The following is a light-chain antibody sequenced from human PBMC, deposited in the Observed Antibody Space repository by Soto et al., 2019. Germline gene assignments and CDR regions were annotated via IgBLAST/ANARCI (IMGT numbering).Light chain of an antibody. CDR3: QQYGSAYPWT. Sequence: VWTQYPGTLSLSPGERATLSFRASQSVSSNYLAWYQQKPGQAPSLLIYGASSRATGIPDRFSGSGSGTDFTLTISRLEPEDFAVYYYQQYGSAYPWTFGQGAKVDI. CDR2: GAS. CDR1: QSVSSNY. V-gene: IGKV3-20*01. J-gene: IGKJ1*01.